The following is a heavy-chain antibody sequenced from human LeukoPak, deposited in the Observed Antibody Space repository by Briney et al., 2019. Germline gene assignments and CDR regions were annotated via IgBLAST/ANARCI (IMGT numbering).Heavy chain of an antibody. J-gene: IGHJ4*02. CDR3: ARGLGDYNTDWFPVSGY. V-gene: IGHV1-8*01. CDR2: MNPGSGNT. D-gene: IGHD3-9*01. Sequence: ASVKVSCKVSGYTLTELSMHWVRQATGQGLEWMGWMNPGSGNTAYAQKFQDRVTMTRDTSISTAYMELSSLESEDTAIYYCARGLGDYNTDWFPVSGYWGQGTLVTVSS. CDR1: GYTLTELS.